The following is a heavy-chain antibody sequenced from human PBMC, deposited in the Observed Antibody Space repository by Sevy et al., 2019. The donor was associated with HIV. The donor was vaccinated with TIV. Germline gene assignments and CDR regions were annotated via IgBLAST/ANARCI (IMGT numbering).Heavy chain of an antibody. CDR3: TRVLGTISPYYYYGLDV. CDR2: IRSQTYGGTT. J-gene: IGHJ6*02. V-gene: IGHV3-49*03. CDR1: GFTLGDYA. Sequence: GGSLRLSCTGSGFTLGDYAMSWIRQAPGKGLEWVGFIRSQTYGGTTEDAASVKGRFTISRDNSKSIAYLQMNSLKTEDTAVYYCTRVLGTISPYYYYGLDVWGQGPTVTVSS. D-gene: IGHD3-3*01.